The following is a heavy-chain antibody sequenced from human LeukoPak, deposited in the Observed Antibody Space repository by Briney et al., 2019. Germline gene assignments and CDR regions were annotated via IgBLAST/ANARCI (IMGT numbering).Heavy chain of an antibody. V-gene: IGHV1-8*01. CDR1: GYTFTSYD. D-gene: IGHD2-15*01. J-gene: IGHJ4*02. Sequence: ASVTVSCKASGYTFTSYDINWVRQAPGQGLEWMGWMNPNSGNTGYAQKFQGRVTMTRNTSISTAYMELSSLRSEDTAVYYCARRLGYCSDGSCYSLNYWGQGTLVTVSS. CDR3: ARRLGYCSDGSCYSLNY. CDR2: MNPNSGNT.